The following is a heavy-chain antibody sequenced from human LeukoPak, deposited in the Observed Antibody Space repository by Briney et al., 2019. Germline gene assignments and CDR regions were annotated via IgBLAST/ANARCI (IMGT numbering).Heavy chain of an antibody. J-gene: IGHJ3*02. D-gene: IGHD3-10*01. CDR3: ARGPDYYYAFDI. Sequence: SETLSLTCTVSGGSISSGGYYWSWIRQPPGEGLEWIGYIYHSGSTYYNPSLKSRVTISVDRSKNQFSLKLSSVTAADTAVYYCARGPDYYYAFDIWGQGTMVTVSS. CDR1: GGSISSGGYY. CDR2: IYHSGST. V-gene: IGHV4-30-2*01.